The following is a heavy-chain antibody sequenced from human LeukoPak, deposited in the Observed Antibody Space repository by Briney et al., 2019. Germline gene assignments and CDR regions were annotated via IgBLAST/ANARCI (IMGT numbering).Heavy chain of an antibody. V-gene: IGHV4-59*11. D-gene: IGHD4/OR15-4a*01. J-gene: IGHJ4*02. CDR1: GDSMSSHY. CDR3: ARDTDYDYFDY. Sequence: SDTPSLTCTVSGDSMSSHYWSWIRQSPGKGLEWIGYIYYSGSTKFYNPSLNSRVSISVDTSKNQFSLNLRYVTAADTAIYYCARDTDYDYFDYWGQGTLVTVSS. CDR2: IYYSGST.